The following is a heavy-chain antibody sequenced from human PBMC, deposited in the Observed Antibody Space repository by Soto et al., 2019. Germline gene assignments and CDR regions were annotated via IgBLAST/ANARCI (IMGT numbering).Heavy chain of an antibody. Sequence: EVQLLESGGGLVQPGGSLRLSCAASGFTFSSYAMRWVRQAPGKGLEWVSAISGSGGSTYYADSVKRRFTISRDNSKNTLYLQMNSLRAEDTAVYYCARRGSGSYYDYWGQGNLVTVSS. D-gene: IGHD1-26*01. CDR1: GFTFSSYA. J-gene: IGHJ4*02. CDR2: ISGSGGST. CDR3: ARRGSGSYYDY. V-gene: IGHV3-23*01.